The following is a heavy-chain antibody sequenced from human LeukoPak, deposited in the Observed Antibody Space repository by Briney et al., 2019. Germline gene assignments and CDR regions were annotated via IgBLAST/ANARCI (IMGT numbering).Heavy chain of an antibody. J-gene: IGHJ5*02. V-gene: IGHV4-38-2*01. CDR2: IYHSGNT. CDR3: GRQVSLSIFGGNWFDP. D-gene: IGHD3-3*01. Sequence: SETLSLTCAVSGYSISSGYYWGWIRQPPGKGLEWIGSIYHSGNTYYNPSLKSRVTISVDTSKNQFSLKLTSMTAADTAVYYCGRQVSLSIFGGNWFDPWGQGTLVTVSS. CDR1: GYSISSGYY.